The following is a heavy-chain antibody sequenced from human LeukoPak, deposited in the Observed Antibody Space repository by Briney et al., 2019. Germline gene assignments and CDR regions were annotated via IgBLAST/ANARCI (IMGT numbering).Heavy chain of an antibody. CDR3: ARDQAARGDYFDY. V-gene: IGHV1-18*01. CDR1: GYTFTSYD. Sequence: EASVTVSCKASGYTFTSYDISWVRQAPGQGLEWMGWISAYNGNTNYAQKLQGRVTMTTDTSTSIAYMELRSLRSDDTAVYYCARDQAARGDYFDYWGQGTLVTVSS. J-gene: IGHJ4*02. D-gene: IGHD2-15*01. CDR2: ISAYNGNT.